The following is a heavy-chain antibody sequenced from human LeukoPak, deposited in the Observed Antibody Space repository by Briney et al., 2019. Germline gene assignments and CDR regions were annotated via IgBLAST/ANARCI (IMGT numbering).Heavy chain of an antibody. J-gene: IGHJ4*02. CDR3: ARDSEMAGRAQDY. Sequence: PSETLSLTCAVSGGSISSGGYSWSWIRQPPGKGLEWIGYIYHRGSTYYNPSLKSRVTISVDTSKNQFSLKLSSVTAADTAVYYCARDSEMAGRAQDYWGQGTLVTVSS. CDR2: IYHRGST. V-gene: IGHV4-30-2*01. D-gene: IGHD5-24*01. CDR1: GGSISSGGYS.